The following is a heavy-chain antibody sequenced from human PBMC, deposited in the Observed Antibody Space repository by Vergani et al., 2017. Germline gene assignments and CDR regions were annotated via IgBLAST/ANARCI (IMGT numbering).Heavy chain of an antibody. CDR2: IYTSEST. CDR3: AREYSSSVGFLAD. CDR1: GGSISPYY. J-gene: IGHJ4*02. D-gene: IGHD6-6*01. Sequence: QVQLQESGPGLVKPSETLSLTCIVSGGSISPYYWSWIRQPAGKGLEWSGRIYTSESTNYNPYLKSRVTMSVDTSKNQFSLKLSSVTAADTAVYYCAREYSSSVGFLADWGQGTLVTVSS. V-gene: IGHV4-4*07.